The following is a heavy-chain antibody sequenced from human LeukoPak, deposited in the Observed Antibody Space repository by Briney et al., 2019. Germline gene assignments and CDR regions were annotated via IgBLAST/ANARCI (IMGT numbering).Heavy chain of an antibody. CDR3: ARAVAGALNDY. J-gene: IGHJ4*02. D-gene: IGHD1-26*01. CDR2: ISNKANSYTT. V-gene: IGHV3-72*01. CDR1: GFTFSDHY. Sequence: GGSLRLSCAASGFTFSDHYMDWVRQAPGKGLEWIGRISNKANSYTTEYAASVKGRLTISRDDSKNSLYLQMNSLKSVDTAVYYCARAVAGALNDYWGQGTLVTVSS.